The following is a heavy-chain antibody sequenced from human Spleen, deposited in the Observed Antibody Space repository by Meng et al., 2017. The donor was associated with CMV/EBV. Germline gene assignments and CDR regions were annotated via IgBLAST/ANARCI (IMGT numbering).Heavy chain of an antibody. Sequence: SETLSLTCAISGDSVSSNSAAWNWIRQSPSRGLERLGRTYYRSKWYDDYAMAVKSRITINPDTSKNQFSLQLNSVTAAVTAVYYCARGSSSSSDYWGQGTLVTVSS. CDR1: GDSVSSNSAA. CDR2: TYYRSKWYD. V-gene: IGHV6-1*01. D-gene: IGHD6-6*01. CDR3: ARGSSSSSDY. J-gene: IGHJ4*02.